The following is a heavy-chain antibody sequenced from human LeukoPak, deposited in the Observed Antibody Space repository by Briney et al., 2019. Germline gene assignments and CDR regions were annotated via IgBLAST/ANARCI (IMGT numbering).Heavy chain of an antibody. CDR3: AREVRTLSRLYYMDV. D-gene: IGHD3-10*01. CDR2: TIPIFGTA. Sequence: GASVKVSCKASGGTFSSYAISWVRQAPGQGLEWMGGTIPIFGTANYAQKFQGRVTITTDESTSTAYMELSSLRSEDTAVYYCAREVRTLSRLYYMDVWGKGTTVTVSS. V-gene: IGHV1-69*05. CDR1: GGTFSSYA. J-gene: IGHJ6*03.